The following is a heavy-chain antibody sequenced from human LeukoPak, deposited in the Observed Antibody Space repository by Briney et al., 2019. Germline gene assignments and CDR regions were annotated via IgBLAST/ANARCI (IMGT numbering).Heavy chain of an antibody. CDR1: GGSISSGDYY. Sequence: PSETLSLTCTVSGGSISSGDYYWSWIRQPPGKGLEWIGYIYYSGSTNYNPSLKSRVTISVDTSKNQFSLKLSSVTAADTAVYYCARHWGRDGYNFGYWGQGTLVTVSS. V-gene: IGHV4-61*08. D-gene: IGHD5-24*01. CDR2: IYYSGST. CDR3: ARHWGRDGYNFGY. J-gene: IGHJ4*02.